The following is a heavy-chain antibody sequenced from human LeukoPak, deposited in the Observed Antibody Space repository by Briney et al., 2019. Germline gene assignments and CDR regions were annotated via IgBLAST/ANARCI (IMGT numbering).Heavy chain of an antibody. CDR3: ARHLLSYWFVP. V-gene: IGHV1-8*01. D-gene: IGHD2/OR15-2a*01. CDR1: GYTFTRYE. CDR2: MNPNSGNT. Sequence: ASVKVSCKASGYTFTRYEINWVRQATGQGLEWLGWMNPNSGNTDYAQKFQGRVTMTRNTSINTAYMELSSLRSEDTAVYYCARHLLSYWFVPWGQRTLVTVSS. J-gene: IGHJ5*02.